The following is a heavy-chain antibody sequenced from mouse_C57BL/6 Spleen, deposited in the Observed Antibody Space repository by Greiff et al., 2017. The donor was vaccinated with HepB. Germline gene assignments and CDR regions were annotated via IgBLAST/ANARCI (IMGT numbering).Heavy chain of an antibody. CDR3: ARSGYDRAMDY. V-gene: IGHV1-54*01. CDR2: INPGSGGT. D-gene: IGHD3-1*01. Sequence: QVQLKQSGAELVRPGTSVKVSCKASGYAFTNYLIEWVKQRPGHGLEWIGVINPGSGGTNYNEKFQGKSTLTADQSSSTAYMQLSSLTSEDAAVYFCARSGYDRAMDYWGKGTSVTVSS. CDR1: GYAFTNYL. J-gene: IGHJ4*01.